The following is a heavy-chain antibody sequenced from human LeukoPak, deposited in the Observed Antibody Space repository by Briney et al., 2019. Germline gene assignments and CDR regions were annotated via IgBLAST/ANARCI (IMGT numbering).Heavy chain of an antibody. CDR3: ASGSHYYDSSGYQFDY. J-gene: IGHJ4*02. CDR1: GYTFTGYY. D-gene: IGHD3-22*01. CDR2: IIPIFGTA. V-gene: IGHV1-69*13. Sequence: SVKVSCKASGYTFTGYYMHWVRQAPGQGLEWMGGIIPIFGTANYAQKFQGRVTITADESTSTAYMELSSLRSEDTAVYYCASGSHYYDSSGYQFDYWGQGTLVTVSS.